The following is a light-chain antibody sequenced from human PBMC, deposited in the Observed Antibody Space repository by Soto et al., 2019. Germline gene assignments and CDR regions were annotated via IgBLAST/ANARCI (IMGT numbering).Light chain of an antibody. CDR3: QQYYHVPVT. CDR2: WAS. CDR1: QTLLYSSNNKNY. Sequence: DIVMTQSPDSLSVPLGERATISCKPSQTLLYSSNNKNYLAWFQQKPGQPPKLLIYWASTRNSGVPDRFSGSGSGTDFTLSISGLQAEDAASYYCQQYYHVPVTSGKGTRLEI. V-gene: IGKV4-1*01. J-gene: IGKJ5*01.